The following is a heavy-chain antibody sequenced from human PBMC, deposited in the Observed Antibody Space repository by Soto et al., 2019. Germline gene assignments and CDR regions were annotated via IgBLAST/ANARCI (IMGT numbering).Heavy chain of an antibody. V-gene: IGHV3-30*18. CDR3: AKDRSGYDYYYGMDV. J-gene: IGHJ6*02. CDR2: ISYDGSYK. D-gene: IGHD6-19*01. CDR1: GFTFSNNG. Sequence: QVQLVESGGGVVQSGRSLRLSCAASGFTFSNNGMHWVRQAPGKGVEWEAVISYDGSYKYYADSVKGRFTISRDNSKNTLYLQMNSLRAEDTAVYYCAKDRSGYDYYYGMDVWGQGTTVTVSS.